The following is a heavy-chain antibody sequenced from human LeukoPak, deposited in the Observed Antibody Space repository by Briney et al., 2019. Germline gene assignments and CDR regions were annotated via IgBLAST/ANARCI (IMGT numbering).Heavy chain of an antibody. J-gene: IGHJ4*02. CDR3: ARYNSLLRGVTTSDY. V-gene: IGHV1-18*01. D-gene: IGHD3-10*01. Sequence: ASVKVSCKTSGYSFPNYGLNWVRQAPGQGLEWMGRISAHNGDVIYAPKFQGRVTMTTDPSTNTAYMELRSLRFDDTAVYYCARYNSLLRGVTTSDYWGQGTLVTVSS. CDR1: GYSFPNYG. CDR2: ISAHNGDV.